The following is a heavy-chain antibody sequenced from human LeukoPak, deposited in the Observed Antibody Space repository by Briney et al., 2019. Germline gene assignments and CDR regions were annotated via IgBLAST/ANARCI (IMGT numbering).Heavy chain of an antibody. D-gene: IGHD6-13*01. J-gene: IGHJ6*02. CDR2: MNPNSGNT. CDR3: ARASASSWYSYYYYGMDV. Sequence: ASVKVSCKASGYTFTSYDINWVRQATGQGLEWMGWMNPNSGNTGYAQKFQGRVTITRNTSISTAYMELSSLRSEDTAVYYCARASASSWYSYYYYGMDVWGQGTTVTVSS. CDR1: GYTFTSYD. V-gene: IGHV1-8*03.